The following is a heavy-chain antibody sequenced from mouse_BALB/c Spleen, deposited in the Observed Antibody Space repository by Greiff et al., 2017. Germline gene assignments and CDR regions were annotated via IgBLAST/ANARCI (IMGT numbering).Heavy chain of an antibody. CDR1: GFTFSSFG. CDR2: ISSCSSAI. J-gene: IGHJ2*01. CDR3: EREGGGTDGFDY. V-gene: IGHV5-17*02. D-gene: IGHD3-3*01. Sequence: EVQRVESGGGLVQPGGSRKLSCAASGFTFSSFGMYWVRQAPGKGLEWVAYISSCSSAIYYADTVKGRFTISRDNAKNTLSLQMNSLRSEDTAMYYWEREGGGTDGFDYWGQGTTLTVSS.